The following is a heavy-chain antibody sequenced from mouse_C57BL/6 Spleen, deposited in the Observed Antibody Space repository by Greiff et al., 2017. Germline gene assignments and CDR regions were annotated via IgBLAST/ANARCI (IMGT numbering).Heavy chain of an antibody. D-gene: IGHD2-5*01. CDR1: GYAFSSSW. CDR2: IYPGDGDT. V-gene: IGHV1-82*01. CDR3: ARSSNSNFDY. Sequence: QVQLKQSGPELVKPGASVKISCKASGYAFSSSWMNWVKQRPGKGLEWIGRIYPGDGDTNYNGKFKGKATLTADKSSSTAYMQLSSLTSEDSAVYFCARSSNSNFDYWGQGTTLTVSS. J-gene: IGHJ2*01.